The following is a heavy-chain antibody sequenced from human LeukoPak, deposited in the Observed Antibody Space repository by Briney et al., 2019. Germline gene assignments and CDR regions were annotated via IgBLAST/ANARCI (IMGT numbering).Heavy chain of an antibody. J-gene: IGHJ4*02. CDR2: IRSSSSVI. D-gene: IGHD6-19*01. CDR3: ARDSEIAVLDF. Sequence: GGSLRLSCAASGFTFSTFNMNRVRQAPGKGLEWISYIRSSSSVIYYADSVKGRFTISRDNAKNSLYLQMNSLRDDDTAVYYCARDSEIAVLDFWGQGTLVTVSS. V-gene: IGHV3-48*02. CDR1: GFTFSTFN.